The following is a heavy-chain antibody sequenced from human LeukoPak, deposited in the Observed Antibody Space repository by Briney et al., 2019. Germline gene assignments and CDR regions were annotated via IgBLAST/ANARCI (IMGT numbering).Heavy chain of an antibody. D-gene: IGHD2-8*02. CDR3: ARAVAYGIDTGYFDY. V-gene: IGHV4-59*01. CDR2: IYYSGST. J-gene: IGHJ4*02. Sequence: SETLSLTCTVSRGSISGYSWSWIRQSPGGGLEWIGYIYYSGSTNYNPSLKSRVTISVDTSKNQFSLNLNSVTAADTAVYYCARAVAYGIDTGYFDYWGQGTLVTVSS. CDR1: RGSISGYS.